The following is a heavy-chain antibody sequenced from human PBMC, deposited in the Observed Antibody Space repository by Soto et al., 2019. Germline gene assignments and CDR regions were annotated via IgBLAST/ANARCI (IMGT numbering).Heavy chain of an antibody. Sequence: EVQLVESGGGLVQPGGSLRLSCAASGFTVSSNYMSWVRQAPGKGLEWVSVIYSGGSTYYADSVKGIFTISRDNSKNTLYLQMNSLRAEDTAVYYCARGKSEVGYSWNVRYLGFDYWGQGTLVTVSS. V-gene: IGHV3-66*01. CDR3: ARGKSEVGYSWNVRYLGFDY. CDR1: GFTVSSNY. CDR2: IYSGGST. D-gene: IGHD1-1*01. J-gene: IGHJ4*02.